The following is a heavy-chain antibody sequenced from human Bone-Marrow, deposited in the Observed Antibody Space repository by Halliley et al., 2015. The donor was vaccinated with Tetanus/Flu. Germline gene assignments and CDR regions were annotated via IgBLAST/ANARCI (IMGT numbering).Heavy chain of an antibody. Sequence: SLRLSCAASGFTFNTFAMSWVRQAPGKGLEWVSAMSGSGSFIYYADSVKGRFTISRDNSKNTLFLQLNSLRAEDTAVYYCGKYRGMVAAKDYFDLGGQGTLVTFSS. CDR1: GFTFNTFA. CDR2: MSGSGSFI. V-gene: IGHV3-23*01. CDR3: GKYRGMVAAKDYFDL. J-gene: IGHJ4*02. D-gene: IGHD2-15*01.